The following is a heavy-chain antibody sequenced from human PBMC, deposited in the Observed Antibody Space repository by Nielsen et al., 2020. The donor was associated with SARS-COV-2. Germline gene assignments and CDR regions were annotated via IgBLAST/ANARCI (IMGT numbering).Heavy chain of an antibody. CDR1: GFTFGGYA. CDR2: IRSRRYGGTT. Sequence: GGSLRLSCTTSGFTFGGYAMSWGRQAPGKGLEWVGFIRSRRYGGTTEYAASVKGRFTISRDDSKSIAYLQMNSLKTEDTAVYYCTRGPRRVVGATIDYWGQGTLVTVSS. D-gene: IGHD1-26*01. J-gene: IGHJ4*02. CDR3: TRGPRRVVGATIDY. V-gene: IGHV3-49*04.